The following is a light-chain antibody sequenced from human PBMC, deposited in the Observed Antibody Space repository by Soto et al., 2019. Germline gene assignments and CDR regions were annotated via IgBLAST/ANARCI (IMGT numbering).Light chain of an antibody. Sequence: QSVLTQPASVSGSPGQSITISCTGTSGDIGSYNRVSWYQQHPGKAPKLIIYEVTDRPSGVSNRFSGSKSGNTASLTISGLQAEDEAEYYGSSYTNINTRACVFGTGTQLTVL. CDR1: SGDIGSYNR. CDR2: EVT. CDR3: SSYTNINTRACV. J-gene: IGLJ7*01. V-gene: IGLV2-14*01.